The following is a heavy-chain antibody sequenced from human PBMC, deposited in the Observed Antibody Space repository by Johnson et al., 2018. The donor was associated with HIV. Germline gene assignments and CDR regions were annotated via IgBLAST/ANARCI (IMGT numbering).Heavy chain of an antibody. CDR3: ARSKDCSGGICPDGFDI. V-gene: IGHV3-74*02. CDR2: ISTDGGRT. CDR1: GFTFRNYW. D-gene: IGHD2-15*01. Sequence: VQLVESGGGLIQPGGSLRLSCVVSGFTFRNYWMEWVRQAPGKGLVWVSRISTDGGRTTYADSVKDRFTISRDNAKNTLYLEMSGLRADDTAVYYCARSKDCSGGICPDGFDIWGQGTMVIVS. J-gene: IGHJ3*02.